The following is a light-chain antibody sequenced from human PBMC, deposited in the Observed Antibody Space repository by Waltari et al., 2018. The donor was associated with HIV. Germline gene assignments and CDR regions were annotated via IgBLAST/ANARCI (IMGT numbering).Light chain of an antibody. Sequence: QSALTQPASVSGSPGQSITIPCTGTSSDVGGYNYVPWYQQYPGKAPKFMIYEVSNRPSGVSNRFSGSKSGNTASLTISGLQAEDEADYYCSSYTSSSTRVFGTGTKVTVL. CDR1: SSDVGGYNY. J-gene: IGLJ1*01. CDR3: SSYTSSSTRV. CDR2: EVS. V-gene: IGLV2-14*01.